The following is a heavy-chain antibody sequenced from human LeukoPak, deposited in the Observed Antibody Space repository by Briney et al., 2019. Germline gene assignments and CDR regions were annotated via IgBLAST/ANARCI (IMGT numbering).Heavy chain of an antibody. J-gene: IGHJ4*02. Sequence: GGSLRLSCAASGFTFNTYTMNWVRQAPGKGLEWVSYISSSSSTIYYADSVKGRFTISRDNAKNSLYLQMNSLRAEDTAVYYCARDFSYGYVYWGQGTLVTVSS. CDR3: ARDFSYGYVY. CDR1: GFTFNTYT. V-gene: IGHV3-48*01. CDR2: ISSSSSTI. D-gene: IGHD5-18*01.